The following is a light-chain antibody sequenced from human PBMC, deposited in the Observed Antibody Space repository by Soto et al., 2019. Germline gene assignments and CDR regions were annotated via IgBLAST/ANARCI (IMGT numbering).Light chain of an antibody. Sequence: QSVLTQPASVSGSPGQSITISCTGTSIDVGSYNLVSWYQQHPGKAPKLMIYEVSKRPSGVSNRFSGSKSGNTASLTISGLQAEDEADYYCCSYAGSSTWVFGTGTKVTVL. V-gene: IGLV2-23*02. J-gene: IGLJ1*01. CDR2: EVS. CDR3: CSYAGSSTWV. CDR1: SIDVGSYNL.